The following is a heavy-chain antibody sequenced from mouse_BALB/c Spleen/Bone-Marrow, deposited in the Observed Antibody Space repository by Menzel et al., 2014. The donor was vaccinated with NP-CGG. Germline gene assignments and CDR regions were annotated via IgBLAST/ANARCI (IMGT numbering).Heavy chain of an antibody. CDR2: IWAGGST. D-gene: IGHD2-4*01. Sequence: VQLVESGPGLVAPSQSLSITCTVSGFSLTSYGVHWVRQPPGKGLEWLGVIWAGGSTNYNSALMSRLGVSKDNSKSQVFLKMNSLQTDDTAMYYCAREGSTMITTPFAYWGQGTLVTVSA. J-gene: IGHJ3*01. CDR1: GFSLTSYG. CDR3: AREGSTMITTPFAY. V-gene: IGHV2-9*02.